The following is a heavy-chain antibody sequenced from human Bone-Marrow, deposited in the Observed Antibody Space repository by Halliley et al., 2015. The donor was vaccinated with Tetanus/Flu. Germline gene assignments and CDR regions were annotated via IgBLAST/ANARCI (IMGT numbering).Heavy chain of an antibody. CDR3: ARPLPVLSIGRLCFFSGMAA. Sequence: VQSGAEVKKPGASVKVSCKASGYTFTTHGIAWVRQAPGQGLKWLGWISAYKGDTNYAQKIMGRVTLTTDTSTSTAYMELRGLTSDYPAGYYSARPLPVLSIGRLCFFSGMAALGQCSSVTVSS. CDR1: GYTFTTHG. V-gene: IGHV1-18*01. D-gene: IGHD2-15*01. J-gene: IGHJ6*02. CDR2: ISAYKGDT.